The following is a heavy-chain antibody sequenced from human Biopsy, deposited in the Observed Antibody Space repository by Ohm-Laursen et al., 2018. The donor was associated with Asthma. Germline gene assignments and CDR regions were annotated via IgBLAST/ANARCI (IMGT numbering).Heavy chain of an antibody. CDR2: IYYSGSA. V-gene: IGHV4-31*03. J-gene: IGHJ4*02. CDR1: YGSITSGGYY. CDR3: ARRIVVPPGALDY. D-gene: IGHD2-15*01. Sequence: SQTLSLTCTVSYGSITSGGYYWTWIRQHPGKGLEWIGFIYYSGSAYYNPSLKSRVSISIDTSKNQFSLKLSSVTAADTAVYYCARRIVVPPGALDYWGQGSLVLVSS.